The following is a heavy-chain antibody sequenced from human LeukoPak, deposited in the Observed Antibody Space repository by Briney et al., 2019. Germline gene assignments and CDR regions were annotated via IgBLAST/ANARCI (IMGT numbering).Heavy chain of an antibody. V-gene: IGHV1-69*13. CDR1: GGTFSSYA. CDR3: ARIDCSSTSCYPGHYYYGMDV. CDR2: IIPIFGTA. J-gene: IGHJ6*04. D-gene: IGHD2-2*01. Sequence: SVKVSCKASGGTFSSYAISWVRQAPGQGLEWVGGIIPIFGTANYAQKFQGRVTITADESTSTAYMELSSLRSEDTAVYYCARIDCSSTSCYPGHYYYGMDVWGKGTTVTVSS.